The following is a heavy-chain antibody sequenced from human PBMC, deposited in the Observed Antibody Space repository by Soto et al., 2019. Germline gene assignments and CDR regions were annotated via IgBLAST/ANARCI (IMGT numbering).Heavy chain of an antibody. V-gene: IGHV4-59*01. CDR1: GGSISSYY. Sequence: SETLCLTCTVSGGSISSYYWSWIRQPPGKGLEWIGYIYYSGSTNYNPSIKSRVTISVDTSKNQFSLKLSSVTAADTAVYYCARTPLLGDAFDIWGQGTMVTVSS. J-gene: IGHJ3*02. CDR3: ARTPLLGDAFDI. CDR2: IYYSGST.